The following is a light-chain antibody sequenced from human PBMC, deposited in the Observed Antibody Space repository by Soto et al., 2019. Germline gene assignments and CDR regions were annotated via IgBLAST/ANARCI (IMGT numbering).Light chain of an antibody. CDR2: DVS. V-gene: IGLV2-14*01. J-gene: IGLJ2*01. CDR1: SSDVGGYNY. CDR3: SSYTSSGTLGV. Sequence: QSALTQPASVSGSPGQSITISCTGTSSDVGGYNYVSWYQQHPGKAPKLMIYDVSNRPSGVSNRFSGSKSGNTASLTISGLQAEDEADNYCSSYTSSGTLGVFGGGTKLTVL.